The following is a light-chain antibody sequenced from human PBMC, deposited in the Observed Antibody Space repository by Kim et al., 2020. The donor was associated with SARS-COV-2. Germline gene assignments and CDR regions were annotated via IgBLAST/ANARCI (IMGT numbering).Light chain of an antibody. CDR1: QGITNS. Sequence: SVGDRVTITCRASQGITNSLAWYQQKPGNVPKVLIYDASALHSGVPSRFSGSGSGTDFTLTISSLQPEDVATYYCQKYNAAPWTFGQGTKVDIK. CDR3: QKYNAAPWT. V-gene: IGKV1-27*01. J-gene: IGKJ1*01. CDR2: DAS.